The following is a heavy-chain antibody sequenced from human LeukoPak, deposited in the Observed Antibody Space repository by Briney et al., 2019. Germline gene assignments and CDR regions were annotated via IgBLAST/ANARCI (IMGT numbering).Heavy chain of an antibody. CDR1: GFTFSSYA. J-gene: IGHJ4*02. CDR3: AKGGIYYDSSGYWDY. CDR2: ISGSGGST. Sequence: GGSLRLSCAASGFTFSSYAMSWVRQAPGKGLEWVSAISGSGGSTYYADSVKGRFTISRDNSKNTLYLQMNSLRAEDTAVYYCAKGGIYYDSSGYWDYWGQGPLVTVSS. V-gene: IGHV3-23*01. D-gene: IGHD3-22*01.